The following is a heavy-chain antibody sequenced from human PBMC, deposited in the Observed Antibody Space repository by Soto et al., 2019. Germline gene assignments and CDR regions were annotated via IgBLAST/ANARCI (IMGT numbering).Heavy chain of an antibody. J-gene: IGHJ4*02. CDR2: INHNGST. CDR1: GGSFSDSY. D-gene: IGHD3-16*02. CDR3: ARDRVERYRYLDY. V-gene: IGHV4-34*01. Sequence: SETLSLTCAVYGGSFSDSYWSWIRRPPGQGLEWSGEINHNGSTDYNPSLTSRVTISVDKSKNQYSLKLNSVTAADTAMYYCARDRVERYRYLDYWGQGALVT.